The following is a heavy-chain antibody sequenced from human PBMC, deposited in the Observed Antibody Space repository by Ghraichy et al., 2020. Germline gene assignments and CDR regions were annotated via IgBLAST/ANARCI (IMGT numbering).Heavy chain of an antibody. CDR3: ARAPGIAAAGNFDY. J-gene: IGHJ4*02. V-gene: IGHV3-48*04. CDR2: ISGSSSSI. Sequence: LSLTCAAFGLPFSTYAMNWVRQAPGKGLEWVSYISGSSSSIYYADSVKGRFTLSRDNAKNSLYLQMNSLRAEDTAVYYCARAPGIAAAGNFDYWGQGTLVTVSS. D-gene: IGHD6-13*01. CDR1: GLPFSTYA.